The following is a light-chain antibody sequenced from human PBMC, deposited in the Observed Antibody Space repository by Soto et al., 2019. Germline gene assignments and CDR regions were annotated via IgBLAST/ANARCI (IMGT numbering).Light chain of an antibody. V-gene: IGKV3-20*01. Sequence: ETALTQAPGPLSVSPGERASLSCRASQSVSSSYLAWYQQKPGQAPRLLVYGASSRATGIPDRFSGSGSGTDFTLTISRLEPEDFAVYYCQQYGSSPPITFGQGTRLEIK. CDR2: GAS. CDR3: QQYGSSPPIT. CDR1: QSVSSSY. J-gene: IGKJ5*01.